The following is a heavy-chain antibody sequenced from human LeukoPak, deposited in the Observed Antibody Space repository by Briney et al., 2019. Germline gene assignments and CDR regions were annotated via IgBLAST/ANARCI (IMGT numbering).Heavy chain of an antibody. CDR2: IYSGGST. D-gene: IGHD4-23*01. Sequence: GGSLRLSCAASGFTFSSYAMSWVRQAPGKGLEWVSVIYSGGSTYYADSVKGRFTISRDNSKNTLYLQVNSLRAEDTAVYYCARDTGYGGYDYWGQGTLVTVSS. CDR3: ARDTGYGGYDY. J-gene: IGHJ4*02. CDR1: GFTFSSYA. V-gene: IGHV3-66*01.